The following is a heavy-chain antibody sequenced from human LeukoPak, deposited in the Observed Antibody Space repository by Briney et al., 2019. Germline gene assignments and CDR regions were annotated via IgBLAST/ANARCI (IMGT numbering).Heavy chain of an antibody. J-gene: IGHJ4*02. CDR2: ISAYNGNT. CDR3: ARTPYYDFWSGTDYFDY. D-gene: IGHD3-3*01. Sequence: ASVKVSCKPSGYTFNTYGITWVRQAPGQGLEWMGWISAYNGNTNYAQKLQGRVTMTTDTSTSTAYMELRSLRSDDTAVYYCARTPYYDFWSGTDYFDYWGQGTLVTVSS. CDR1: GYTFNTYG. V-gene: IGHV1-18*01.